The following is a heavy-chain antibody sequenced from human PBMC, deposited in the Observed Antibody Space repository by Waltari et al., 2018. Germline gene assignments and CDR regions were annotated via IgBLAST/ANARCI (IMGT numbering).Heavy chain of an antibody. CDR3: ARDNSDYGGNSGNWYFDL. CDR2: IYYSGST. V-gene: IGHV4-59*01. D-gene: IGHD4-17*01. Sequence: QVQLQESGPGLVKPSETLSLTCTVSGGSISSYYWSWIRQPPGRGLEWIGYIYYSGSTNYNPALKSRGTISVDTSKNQFSLKLSSVTAADTAVYYCARDNSDYGGNSGNWYFDLWGRGTLVTVSS. CDR1: GGSISSYY. J-gene: IGHJ2*01.